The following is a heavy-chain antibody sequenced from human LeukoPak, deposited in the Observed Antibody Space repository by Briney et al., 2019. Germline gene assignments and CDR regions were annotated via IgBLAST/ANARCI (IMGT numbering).Heavy chain of an antibody. CDR2: IYGGGTT. CDR3: ARDPGIANGMGD. CDR1: GFTVSSGY. J-gene: IGHJ6*02. D-gene: IGHD1-26*01. V-gene: IGHV3-66*01. Sequence: PGGSLRLSCAGSGFTVSSGYMSWVRQAPGKGLEWVSVIYGGGTTYYADSVKGRFTISRDNSKNTLFLQMNSLRAEDTAVYYCARDPGIANGMGDWGQGTTVTVFS.